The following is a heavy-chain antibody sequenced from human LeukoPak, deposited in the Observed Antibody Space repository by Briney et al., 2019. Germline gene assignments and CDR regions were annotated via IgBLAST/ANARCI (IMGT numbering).Heavy chain of an antibody. CDR1: GGSIRSSYYY. CDR3: ARGVTSIAARRSSYFDY. V-gene: IGHV4-39*07. CDR2: IYDSGST. Sequence: SSETLSLTCTVSGGSIRSSYYYWGWIRQPPGKGLEWIGSIYDSGSTYYNPSLKSRVTISVDTSKNQFSLKLSSVTAADTAVYYCARGVTSIAARRSSYFDYWGQGTLVTVSS. J-gene: IGHJ4*02. D-gene: IGHD6-6*01.